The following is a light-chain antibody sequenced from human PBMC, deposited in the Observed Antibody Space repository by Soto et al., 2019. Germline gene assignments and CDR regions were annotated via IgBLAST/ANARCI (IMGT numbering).Light chain of an antibody. CDR2: GND. CDR3: AAWDDCLNGPV. J-gene: IGLJ3*02. V-gene: IGLV1-44*01. Sequence: QSVLTQPPSASGTPGQRVAISCSGSSSNIGSHTVNWYQQLPGTAPKLLIYGNDQRPSGVPDRFSGSKSGTSASLAISGLQSEDEVDYYCAAWDDCLNGPVFGGGTKVTVL. CDR1: SSNIGSHT.